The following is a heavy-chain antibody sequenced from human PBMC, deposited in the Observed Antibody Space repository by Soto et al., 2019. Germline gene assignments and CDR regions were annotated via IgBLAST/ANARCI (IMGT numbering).Heavy chain of an antibody. D-gene: IGHD2-15*01. CDR2: ISGSGGST. V-gene: IGHV3-23*01. Sequence: GGSLRLSCAASGFTFSSYAMSWVRQAPGKGLEWVSAISGSGGSTYYADSVKGRFTISRDNSKNTLYLQMNSLRAEDTAVYYCARRVVVAATLQLDYWGQGTLVTVSS. J-gene: IGHJ4*02. CDR3: ARRVVVAATLQLDY. CDR1: GFTFSSYA.